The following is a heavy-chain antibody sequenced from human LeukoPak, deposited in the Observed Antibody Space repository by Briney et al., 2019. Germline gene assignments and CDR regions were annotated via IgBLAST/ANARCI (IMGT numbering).Heavy chain of an antibody. CDR1: GFTFSTYA. D-gene: IGHD3-10*01. J-gene: IGHJ4*02. CDR3: AKGPEIYYGSGSFDY. V-gene: IGHV3-23*01. CDR2: ITGSGDNT. Sequence: GGSLRLSCAASGFTFSTYAMNWVRQAPGRGLEWVSSITGSGDNTHYADPVKGRFTISRDNSKNTLFLQMNSLRDEDTALYYCAKGPEIYYGSGSFDYWGQGALVTVSS.